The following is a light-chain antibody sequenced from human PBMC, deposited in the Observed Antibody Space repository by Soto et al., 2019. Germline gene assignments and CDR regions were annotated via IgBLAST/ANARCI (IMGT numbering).Light chain of an antibody. CDR2: GAS. CDR3: QQYKSFSLT. Sequence: EILMTQSPAALSLSPGERATLSCRASQSVAANYLAWYQQKRGQAPRLLIYGASSRATGIPDRFSGSGSGTEFSLTISSLQPDDFATYYCQQYKSFSLTFGGGTKVDIK. J-gene: IGKJ4*01. V-gene: IGKV3D-15*01. CDR1: QSVAANY.